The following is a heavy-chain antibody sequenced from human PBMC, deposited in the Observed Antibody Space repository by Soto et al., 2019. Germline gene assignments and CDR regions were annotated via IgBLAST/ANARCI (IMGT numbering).Heavy chain of an antibody. V-gene: IGHV1-69*01. Sequence: QVQLVQSGAEVKKPGSSVRVSCKASGGTFNSFAINWVRQAPGQGLEWMGGSIPIFGSAIYAKKCQDRVTITADESTSTAYMEVTSLTSEDTAVYYCARRTNNRFDPWGQGTLVTVSS. CDR2: SIPIFGSA. CDR3: ARRTNNRFDP. CDR1: GGTFNSFA. D-gene: IGHD2-8*01. J-gene: IGHJ5*02.